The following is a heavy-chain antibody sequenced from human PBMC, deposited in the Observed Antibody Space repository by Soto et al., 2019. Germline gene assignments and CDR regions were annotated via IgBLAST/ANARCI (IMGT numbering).Heavy chain of an antibody. J-gene: IGHJ4*02. CDR1: GFTFSSYA. V-gene: IGHV3-30-3*01. Sequence: PGGSLRLSCAASGFTFSSYAMHWVRQAPGKGLEWVAVISYDGSNKYYADSVKGRFTISRDNSKNTLYLQMNSLRAEDTAVYYCAREPTLGHYFDYWGQGTLVTVSS. CDR2: ISYDGSNK. CDR3: AREPTLGHYFDY. D-gene: IGHD1-1*01.